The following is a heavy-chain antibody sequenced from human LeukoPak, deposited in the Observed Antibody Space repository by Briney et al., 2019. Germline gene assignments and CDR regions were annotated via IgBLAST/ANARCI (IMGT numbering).Heavy chain of an antibody. CDR3: ANNYYGDYRIAY. D-gene: IGHD4-17*01. CDR1: GFTFSSYA. V-gene: IGHV3-23*01. CDR2: ISGSGGST. Sequence: GGSLRLSCAASGFTFSSYAMSWVRQAPGKGLEWVSAISGSGGSTYYADSVKGRFTISRDNSKNTLYLQMNSLRAEDTAVYYCANNYYGDYRIAYWGQGTLVTVSS. J-gene: IGHJ4*02.